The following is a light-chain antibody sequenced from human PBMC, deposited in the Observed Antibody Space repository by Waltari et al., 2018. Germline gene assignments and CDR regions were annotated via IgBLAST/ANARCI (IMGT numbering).Light chain of an antibody. CDR2: DVS. J-gene: IGLJ2*01. V-gene: IGLV2-14*03. CDR1: SADVGGYDY. Sequence: QSALTQPAAVSGSPVQSLTISSTGPSADVGGYDYVSGYQHHPGKAPKLIIYDVSDRPSGVSNRFSGSRSANTASLAISGLQAEDEAHYYCGSYTSSDTWIFGGGTKLTVL. CDR3: GSYTSSDTWI.